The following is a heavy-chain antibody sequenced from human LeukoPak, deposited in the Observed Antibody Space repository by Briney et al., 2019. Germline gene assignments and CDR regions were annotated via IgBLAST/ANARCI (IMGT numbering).Heavy chain of an antibody. V-gene: IGHV5-51*01. D-gene: IGHD2-15*01. CDR1: GYSFTSYW. CDR2: IYPGDSDT. J-gene: IGHJ4*02. Sequence: GESLKISCKGSGYSFTSYWIGWVRQMPGKGLEWMGIIYPGDSDTRYSPSFQGQVTISADKSISTAYLQWSSLKASDTAMYYCTRLTGVVVAASPFDYWGQGTLVPVSS. CDR3: TRLTGVVVAASPFDY.